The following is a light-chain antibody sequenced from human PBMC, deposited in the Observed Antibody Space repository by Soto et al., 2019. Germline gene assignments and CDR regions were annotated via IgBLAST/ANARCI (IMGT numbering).Light chain of an antibody. V-gene: IGKV3-15*01. CDR3: QQYHNWPPWT. J-gene: IGKJ1*01. CDR2: DAS. Sequence: EIVMTQSPSTLSLSPGETVTLSCRASQFISRKVAWYQQKPGQAPRLLIYDASTRATGIPARFSGSGSGTDFTLTISSLQSQDFAVYYCQQYHNWPPWTFGQGTKVDIK. CDR1: QFISRK.